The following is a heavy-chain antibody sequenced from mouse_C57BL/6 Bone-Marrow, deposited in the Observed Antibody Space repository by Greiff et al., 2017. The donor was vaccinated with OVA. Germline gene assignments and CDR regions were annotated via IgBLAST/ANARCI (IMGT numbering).Heavy chain of an antibody. J-gene: IGHJ4*01. CDR1: GFSLTSYG. V-gene: IGHV2-2*01. D-gene: IGHD1-1*01. CDR2: IWSGGST. Sequence: VHLVESGPGLVQPSQSLSITCTVSGFSLTSYGVHWVRQSPGKGLEWLGVIWSGGSTDYNAAFISRLSISKDNSKSQVFFKMNSLQADDTAIYYCARITTVPYYYAMDYWGQGTSVTVSS. CDR3: ARITTVPYYYAMDY.